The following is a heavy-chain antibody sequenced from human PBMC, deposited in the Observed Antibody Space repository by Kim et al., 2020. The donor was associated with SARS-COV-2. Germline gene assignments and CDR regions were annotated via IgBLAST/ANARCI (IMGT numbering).Heavy chain of an antibody. CDR1: AFTFSSYA. V-gene: IGHV3-23*01. CDR2: ISGSGGRT. D-gene: IGHD2-8*01. Sequence: GGSLRLSCAASAFTFSSYAMSWVRQAPGKGLEWVSGISGSGGRTYYADSVKGRFTISRDNSKNTLYLQMNSLRAEDTAVYYCAKASTIVLMVYARYWGQGTLVTVSS. CDR3: AKASTIVLMVYARY. J-gene: IGHJ4*02.